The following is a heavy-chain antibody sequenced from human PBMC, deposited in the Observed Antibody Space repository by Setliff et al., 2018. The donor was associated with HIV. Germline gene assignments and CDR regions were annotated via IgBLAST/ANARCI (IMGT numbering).Heavy chain of an antibody. J-gene: IGHJ3*02. Sequence: SETLSLTCAVYGGSFSGYYWSWIRQHPGKGLEWIGYIYNSGGTYYNPSLKSRITMSIDTSKNQFSLKLSSVTAADTAIYYCARHGRTTVTTDPKGGAFDIWGQGTMVTVSS. CDR1: GGSFSGYY. CDR2: IYNSGGT. V-gene: IGHV4-31*11. CDR3: ARHGRTTVTTDPKGGAFDI. D-gene: IGHD4-4*01.